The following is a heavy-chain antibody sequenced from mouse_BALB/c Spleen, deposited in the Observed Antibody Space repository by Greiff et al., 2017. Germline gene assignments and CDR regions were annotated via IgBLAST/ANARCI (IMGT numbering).Heavy chain of an antibody. CDR2: INPYNDGT. J-gene: IGHJ4*01. CDR1: GYTFTSYV. CDR3: ARGTTVVPYAMDY. Sequence: EVKLQESGPELVKPGASVKMSCKASGYTFTSYVMHWVKQKPGQGLEWIGYINPYNDGTKYNEKFKGKATLTSDKSSSTAYMELSSLTSEDSAVYYCARGTTVVPYAMDYWGQGTSVTVSS. V-gene: IGHV1-14*01. D-gene: IGHD1-1*01.